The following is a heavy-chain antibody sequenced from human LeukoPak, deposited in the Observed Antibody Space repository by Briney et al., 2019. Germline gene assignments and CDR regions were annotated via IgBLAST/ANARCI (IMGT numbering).Heavy chain of an antibody. D-gene: IGHD1-14*01. Sequence: ASVKVSCKASGYTFTSYYMHWVRQAPGQGLEWMGIINPSGGSTSYAQKFQGRVTMTRDTSTSTVYMELSSLRSEDTAVYYCARDPGPDGYYYYMDVWGKGTTVTVSS. CDR1: GYTFTSYY. V-gene: IGHV1-46*01. CDR3: ARDPGPDGYYYYMDV. CDR2: INPSGGST. J-gene: IGHJ6*03.